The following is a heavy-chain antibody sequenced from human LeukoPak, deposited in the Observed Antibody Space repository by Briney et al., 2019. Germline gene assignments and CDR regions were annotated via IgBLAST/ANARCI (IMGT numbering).Heavy chain of an antibody. V-gene: IGHV1-69*05. Sequence: ASVKVSCKASGYTFTSYGTSWVRQAPGQGLEWMGGIIPIFGTANYAQKFQGRVTITTDESTSTAYMELSSLRSEDTAVYYCARGSSRGLRAASGFDYWGQGTLVTVSS. D-gene: IGHD4-17*01. CDR2: IIPIFGTA. CDR1: GYTFTSYG. J-gene: IGHJ4*02. CDR3: ARGSSRGLRAASGFDY.